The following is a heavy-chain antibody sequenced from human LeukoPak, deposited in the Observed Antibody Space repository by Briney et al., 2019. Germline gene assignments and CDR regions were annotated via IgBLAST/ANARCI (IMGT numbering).Heavy chain of an antibody. V-gene: IGHV3-21*01. CDR1: GFTFSDYA. CDR3: ARDLDSSSWYGEGNWFDP. CDR2: ISSSSSYI. J-gene: IGHJ5*02. D-gene: IGHD6-13*01. Sequence: GGSLRLSCAASGFTFSDYAMSWVRQAPGKGLEWVSPISSSSSYIYYADSVKGRFTISRDNAKNSLYLQMNSLRAEDTAVYYCARDLDSSSWYGEGNWFDPWGQGTLVTVSS.